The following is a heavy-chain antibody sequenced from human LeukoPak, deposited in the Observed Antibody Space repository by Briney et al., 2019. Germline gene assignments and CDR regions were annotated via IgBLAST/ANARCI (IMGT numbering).Heavy chain of an antibody. D-gene: IGHD3-16*02. CDR3: AREADIVSFDL. J-gene: IGHJ2*01. CDR1: GYTFTGNH. CDR2: IDPNSGGT. V-gene: IGHV1-2*02. Sequence: ASVKVSCKASGYTFTGNHVHWVRQAPGQGLEWMGLIDPNSGGTKYAQKFQDRVAMTSDTSISTAYMELSGLRSDDTAVYFCAREADIVSFDLWGRGTLVTVSS.